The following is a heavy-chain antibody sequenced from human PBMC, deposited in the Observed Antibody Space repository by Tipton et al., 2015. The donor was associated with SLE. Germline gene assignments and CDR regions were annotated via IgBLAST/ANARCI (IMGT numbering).Heavy chain of an antibody. J-gene: IGHJ3*02. D-gene: IGHD2-2*01. CDR2: IRTGGTT. V-gene: IGHV3-53*05. CDR3: ARVRYDARAFDI. CDR1: GFTFSSYA. Sequence: SLRLSCAASGFTFSSYAMHWVRQAPGKGLECVSVIRTGGTTYYADYVKGRFTISRDNSKNTLYLQMSSLRPEDTAVYYCARVRYDARAFDIWGQGTVVTVS.